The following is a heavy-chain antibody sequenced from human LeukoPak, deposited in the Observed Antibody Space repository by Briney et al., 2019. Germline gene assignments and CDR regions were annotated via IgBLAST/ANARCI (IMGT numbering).Heavy chain of an antibody. CDR1: GGSISSYS. J-gene: IGHJ4*02. CDR2: IYTSGST. D-gene: IGHD3-10*01. CDR3: AGNYYGSGSYYSEDRY. V-gene: IGHV4-4*07. Sequence: PSETLSLTCTVSGGSISSYSWSWIRQPAGKGLEWIGRIYTSGSTNYNPSLKSRVTILLDTSKNQFSLKLSSVTAADTAVYYCAGNYYGSGSYYSEDRYWGQGTLVTVSS.